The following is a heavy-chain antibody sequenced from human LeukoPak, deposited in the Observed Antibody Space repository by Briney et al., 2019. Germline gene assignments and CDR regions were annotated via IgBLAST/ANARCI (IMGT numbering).Heavy chain of an antibody. CDR3: AKARYYYDTSDYYHNYFDY. CDR2: IYTSGST. D-gene: IGHD3-22*01. V-gene: IGHV4-59*10. CDR1: GGSFSGYY. J-gene: IGHJ4*02. Sequence: SETLSLTCAVYGGSFSGYYWSWIRQPPGKGLEWIGRIYTSGSTNYNPSLKSRVTMSVDTSKNQFSLRLSSVTAADTAVYYCAKARYYYDTSDYYHNYFDYWGQGTLVTVSS.